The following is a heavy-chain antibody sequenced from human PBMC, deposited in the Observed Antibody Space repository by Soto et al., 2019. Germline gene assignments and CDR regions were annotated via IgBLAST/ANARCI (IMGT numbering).Heavy chain of an antibody. J-gene: IGHJ4*02. CDR2: IITLFGTA. CDR1: GGTFSSHS. D-gene: IGHD4-17*01. CDR3: AREVGYGDFSAARLD. Sequence: VQLMQSGAEVKQPGSSVKVSCKASGGTFSSHSINWVRQAPGQGLEWMGGIITLFGTANYAQNFQGRVTITAGQSTSTAYMELNSLRSDDTAVYYCAREVGYGDFSAARLDWGQGTRVTVSS. V-gene: IGHV1-69*01.